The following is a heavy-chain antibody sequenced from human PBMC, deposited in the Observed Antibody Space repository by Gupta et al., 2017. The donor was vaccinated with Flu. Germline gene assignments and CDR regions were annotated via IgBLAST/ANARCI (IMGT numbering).Heavy chain of an antibody. V-gene: IGHV4-34*01. CDR3: ARGPSGGEPNYYYGMDV. D-gene: IGHD3-10*01. Sequence: QVQLQQWGAGLLKPSEILSLTCDVYGGSFSGYSWSWIRQPPGKGLEWIGEINHSGSTNYNPSSKSRVTISVDTSNYQFALKLSSVTDAEKEVYYCARGPSGGEPNYYYGMDVWGQGTTVTVSS. CDR2: INHSGST. CDR1: GGSFSGYS. J-gene: IGHJ6*02.